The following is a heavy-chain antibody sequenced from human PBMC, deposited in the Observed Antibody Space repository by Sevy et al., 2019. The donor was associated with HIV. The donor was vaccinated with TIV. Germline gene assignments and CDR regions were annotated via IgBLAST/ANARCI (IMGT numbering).Heavy chain of an antibody. Sequence: GGSLRISCAASGFTFSSYDMHWVRHSTGKGLEWVSVIGSVGETRYADSVKGRFTISRENTKNSLYLQMNSLRAGDTAVYYCARGGSDALDFRGQGTMVTVSS. CDR1: GFTFSSYD. CDR2: IGSVGET. CDR3: ARGGSDALDF. D-gene: IGHD5-12*01. J-gene: IGHJ3*01. V-gene: IGHV3-13*01.